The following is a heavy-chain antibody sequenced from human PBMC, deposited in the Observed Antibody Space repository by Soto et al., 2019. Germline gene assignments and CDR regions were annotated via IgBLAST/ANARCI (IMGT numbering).Heavy chain of an antibody. CDR2: ISYDGSNK. CDR3: AKDSNSIVWYAYSYYYYMAV. Sequence: HPGGSLRLSCAAPGFTFSTYGMHWVRQAPGKGLEWVAVISYDGSNKYYADSVKGRFIISRDNSKNTLYLQMNSLRAEDTAAYYCAKDSNSIVWYAYSYYYYMAVCGKGTTV. CDR1: GFTFSTYG. V-gene: IGHV3-30*18. J-gene: IGHJ6*03. D-gene: IGHD6-19*01.